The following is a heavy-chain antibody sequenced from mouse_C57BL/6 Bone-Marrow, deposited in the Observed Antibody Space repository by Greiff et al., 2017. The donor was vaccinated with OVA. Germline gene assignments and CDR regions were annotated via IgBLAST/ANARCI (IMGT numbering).Heavy chain of an antibody. CDR1: GFTFSSYG. CDR3: ARHRTLYYFDY. J-gene: IGHJ2*01. V-gene: IGHV5-6*01. Sequence: EVQLVESGGDLVKPGGSLKLSCAASGFTFSSYGMSWVRQTPDKRLEWVATISSGGSYTYYPDSVKGRFTISRDNAKNTLYLQMSSLKSEDTAMYYCARHRTLYYFDYWGQGTTLTVSS. CDR2: ISSGGSYT.